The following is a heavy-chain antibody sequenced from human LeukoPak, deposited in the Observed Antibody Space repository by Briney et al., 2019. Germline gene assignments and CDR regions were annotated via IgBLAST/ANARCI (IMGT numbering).Heavy chain of an antibody. D-gene: IGHD6-13*01. CDR2: IYYSGTT. V-gene: IGHV4-59*01. Sequence: PSETLSLTCAVSGGSISSYYWSWIRQPPGKGLEWIGYIYYSGTTSYNPSLKSRVTISVDTSKNQFSLKLTSVTTADTAVYYCARDPFGAAAGKGGGDYWGQGTLVTVSS. J-gene: IGHJ4*02. CDR3: ARDPFGAAAGKGGGDY. CDR1: GGSISSYY.